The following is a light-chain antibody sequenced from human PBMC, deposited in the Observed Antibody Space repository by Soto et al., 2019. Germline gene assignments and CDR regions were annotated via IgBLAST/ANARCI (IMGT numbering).Light chain of an antibody. V-gene: IGKV1-5*03. CDR1: QSISSW. J-gene: IGKJ2*01. Sequence: DIQSTQSPSTLSASVGDRVTITCRASQSISSWLAWYQQKPGKAPNLLIYKASSLESGVPSRFSGSGSGTEFTLTISSLQPDDFATYFCQQYNIYSSFGQGTKVDIK. CDR3: QQYNIYSS. CDR2: KAS.